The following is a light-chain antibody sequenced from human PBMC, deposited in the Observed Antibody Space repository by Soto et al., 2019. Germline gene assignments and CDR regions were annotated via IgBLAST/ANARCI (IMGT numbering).Light chain of an antibody. J-gene: IGLJ2*01. V-gene: IGLV1-44*01. Sequence: QSVLTQPPSASGTPGQRVTISCSGSGSSIGTNNVNWYRQLPGTAPKLLIYGDNQRPSGVPDRFSGSKSGTSASLAISGLQSEDEADYYCRAWEGSLNNVLFGGGTKVTVL. CDR2: GDN. CDR1: GSSIGTNN. CDR3: RAWEGSLNNVL.